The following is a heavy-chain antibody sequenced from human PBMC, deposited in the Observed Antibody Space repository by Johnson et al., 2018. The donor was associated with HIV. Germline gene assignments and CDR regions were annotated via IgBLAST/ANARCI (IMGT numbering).Heavy chain of an antibody. CDR2: IKQDGSEK. CDR1: GFTFSSSW. V-gene: IGHV3-7*03. D-gene: IGHD4-11*01. J-gene: IGHJ3*02. CDR3: VRETRDDAFDI. Sequence: MLLVESGGGVVQPGRSLRLSCAASGFTFSSSWMDWVRQAPGKGLEWVANIKQDGSEKYYVDSVKGRFTISRDNANNSLSLQMSGLRADDTAVYYCVRETRDDAFDIWGQGTMVTVSS.